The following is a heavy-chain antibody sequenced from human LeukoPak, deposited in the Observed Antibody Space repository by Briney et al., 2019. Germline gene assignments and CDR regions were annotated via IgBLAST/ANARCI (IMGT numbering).Heavy chain of an antibody. J-gene: IGHJ4*02. V-gene: IGHV1-69*13. CDR3: ARPHYDSSGYRLDY. CDR1: GGTFSSYA. D-gene: IGHD3-22*01. CDR2: IIPIFGTA. Sequence: AASVTVSCTASGGTFSSYAISWVRQAPGQGLEWMGGIIPIFGTANYAQKFQGRVTIIADESTSTAYMELSSLRSEDTAVYYCARPHYDSSGYRLDYWGQGTLVTVSS.